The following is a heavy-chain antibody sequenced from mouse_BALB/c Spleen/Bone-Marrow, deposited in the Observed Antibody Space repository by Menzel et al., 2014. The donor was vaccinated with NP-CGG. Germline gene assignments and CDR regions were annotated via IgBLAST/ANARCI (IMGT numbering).Heavy chain of an antibody. J-gene: IGHJ4*01. V-gene: IGHV1S135*01. CDR3: ARGGIPPYYVMDY. Sequence: VKLQQSGPELAKPGASVKISCKASGYSFTGYNMNLVKQSNGKSLEWIGNIDPYYGGTSYNQKFKGKVTLTVDKSSSTAYIHLKSLTSEDSAVYYCARGGIPPYYVMDYWGQGTSVTVSS. CDR2: IDPYYGGT. CDR1: GYSFTGYN.